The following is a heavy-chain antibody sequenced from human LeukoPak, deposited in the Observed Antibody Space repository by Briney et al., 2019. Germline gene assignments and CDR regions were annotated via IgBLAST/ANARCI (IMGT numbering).Heavy chain of an antibody. Sequence: GGSLRLSCAASGFTFNSAWMNWVRQAPGKGLEWVSAISGSGGSTYYADSVKGRFTISRDNSKNTLYLQMNSLRAEDTAVYYCAKGPFDWFPYYFDYWGQGTLVTVSS. J-gene: IGHJ4*02. CDR2: ISGSGGST. D-gene: IGHD3-9*01. CDR3: AKGPFDWFPYYFDY. V-gene: IGHV3-23*01. CDR1: GFTFNSAW.